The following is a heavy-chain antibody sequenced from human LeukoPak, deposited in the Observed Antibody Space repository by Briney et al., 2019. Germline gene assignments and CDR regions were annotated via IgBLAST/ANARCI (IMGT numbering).Heavy chain of an antibody. J-gene: IGHJ6*02. CDR2: ISAYNGVT. D-gene: IGHD6-19*01. V-gene: IGHV1-18*01. CDR1: GFNFVNYG. CDR3: GRYGGGGSGWYSDRTMDV. Sequence: ASVKVSCKASGFNFVNYGFSWVRQAPGQGLEWMGWISAYNGVTNYAQNLQDRVTLTTDTPTNTAYMELGSLRYDDTAIYYCGRYGGGGSGWYSDRTMDVWGQGTTVIVSS.